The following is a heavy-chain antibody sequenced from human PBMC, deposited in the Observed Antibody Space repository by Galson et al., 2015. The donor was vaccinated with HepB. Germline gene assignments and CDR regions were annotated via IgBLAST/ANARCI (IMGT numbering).Heavy chain of an antibody. D-gene: IGHD2-2*01. CDR1: GYTFTSYA. CDR3: ARDSCTSTSCYVEDYYYGMDV. CDR2: INAGNGNT. Sequence: SVKVSCKASGYTFTSYAMHWVRQAPGQRLEWMGWINAGNGNTKYSQKFQGRVTITRDTSASTAYMELSSLTSEDSAVYYCARDSCTSTSCYVEDYYYGMDVWGQGTTVTVSS. V-gene: IGHV1-3*01. J-gene: IGHJ6*02.